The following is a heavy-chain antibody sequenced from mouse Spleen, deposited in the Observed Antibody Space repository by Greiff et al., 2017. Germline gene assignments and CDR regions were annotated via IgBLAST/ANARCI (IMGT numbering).Heavy chain of an antibody. V-gene: IGHV1-5*01. CDR3: TGDSSGFAWFAY. Sequence: VQLQQSGTVLARPGASVKMSCKTSGYTFTSYWMHWVKQRPGQGLEWIGAIYPGNSDTSYNQKFKGKAKLTAVTSASTAYMELSSLTNEDSAVYYCTGDSSGFAWFAYWGQGTLVTVSA. J-gene: IGHJ3*01. CDR2: IYPGNSDT. D-gene: IGHD3-2*01. CDR1: GYTFTSYW.